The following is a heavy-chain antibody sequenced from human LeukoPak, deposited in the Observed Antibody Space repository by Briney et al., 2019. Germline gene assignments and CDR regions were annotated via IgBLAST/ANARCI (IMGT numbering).Heavy chain of an antibody. CDR3: AGGVYGYNAFDY. D-gene: IGHD5/OR15-5a*01. V-gene: IGHV3-48*02. CDR1: GFTFSVYG. CDR2: ISSGRSVM. J-gene: IGHJ4*02. Sequence: GGSLRLSCAASGFTFSVYGMSWVRQAPGKGLEWVSHISSGRSVMNYADSVKGRFTISRGNGKNSVYLQMNSLRDEDTAVYYCAGGVYGYNAFDYWGQGTLVSVSS.